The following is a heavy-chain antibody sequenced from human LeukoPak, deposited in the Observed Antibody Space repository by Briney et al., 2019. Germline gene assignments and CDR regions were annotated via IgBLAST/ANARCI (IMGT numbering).Heavy chain of an antibody. CDR1: GGTFSSYA. D-gene: IGHD3/OR15-3a*01. CDR3: ACRTDHVDDAFDI. Sequence: ASVKVSCKASGGTFSSYAISWVRQAPGQGLEWMGRIIPVYDEANYAPRFQDRVAITADKSTTTAYLELYSLTPEDTALYYCACRTDHVDDAFDIWGQGTVVTVSS. CDR2: IIPVYDEA. J-gene: IGHJ3*02. V-gene: IGHV1-69*04.